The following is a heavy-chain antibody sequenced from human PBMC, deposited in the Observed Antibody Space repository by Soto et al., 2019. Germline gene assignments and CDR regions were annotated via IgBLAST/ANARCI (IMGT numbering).Heavy chain of an antibody. V-gene: IGHV3-23*01. CDR3: AKVGVKIFGVVITSDDY. CDR2: ISGSGGST. Sequence: EVQLLESGGGLVQPGGSLRLSCAASGFTFSSYAMSWVRQAPGKGLEWVSAISGSGGSTYYADSVKGRFTIARDNSKNTLYLQMNSLRAEDTAVYYCAKVGVKIFGVVITSDDYWGQGTLVTVSS. J-gene: IGHJ4*02. CDR1: GFTFSSYA. D-gene: IGHD3-3*01.